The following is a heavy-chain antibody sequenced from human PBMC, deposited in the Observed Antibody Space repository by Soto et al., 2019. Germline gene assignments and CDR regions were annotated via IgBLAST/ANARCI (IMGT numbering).Heavy chain of an antibody. Sequence: QVHLVESGGGVVQPGKSLRLSCEASGFSFRSYGLHWVRQAPGKGLEWIGLISYDGSNQFYADSVRGRFTISRDNSNNTLYLQMTSLRVEDTAVCYCAKDLFSGGSYPNWFDPWGHGTLVTVSS. CDR1: GFSFRSYG. CDR2: ISYDGSNQ. D-gene: IGHD1-26*01. V-gene: IGHV3-30*18. J-gene: IGHJ5*02. CDR3: AKDLFSGGSYPNWFDP.